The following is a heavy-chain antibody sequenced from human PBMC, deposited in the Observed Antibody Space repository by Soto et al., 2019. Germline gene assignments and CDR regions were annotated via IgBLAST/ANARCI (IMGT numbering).Heavy chain of an antibody. CDR2: ISYDGNNK. V-gene: IGHV3-30*18. CDR1: GFIFRTYG. J-gene: IGHJ4*02. Sequence: PGGSLRISGAASGFIFRTYGMHWVRQAPGKRLEWVAVISYDGNNKYYADSVKGRFNMSRDNSKKTLYLQMDSLRAEDTAIYYCAKDEGSWYLDFSGQGTLVTVSS. D-gene: IGHD6-13*01. CDR3: AKDEGSWYLDF.